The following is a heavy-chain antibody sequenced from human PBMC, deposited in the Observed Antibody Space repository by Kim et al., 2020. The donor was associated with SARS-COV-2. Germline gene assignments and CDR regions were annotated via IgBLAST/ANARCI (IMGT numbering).Heavy chain of an antibody. CDR3: ARRGSGHGLDV. J-gene: IGHJ6*02. D-gene: IGHD6-25*01. V-gene: IGHV1-3*01. Sequence: QKVQDRVTLTRDTFARTVYMELSSLMSEDTAVYYCARRGSGHGLDVWGQGTTVTVSS.